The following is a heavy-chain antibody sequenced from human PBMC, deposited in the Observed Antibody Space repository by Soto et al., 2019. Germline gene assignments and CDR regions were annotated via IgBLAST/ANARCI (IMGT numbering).Heavy chain of an antibody. CDR1: GYTFSTYW. D-gene: IGHD3-10*01. J-gene: IGHJ4*02. Sequence: PVESLKISCKGSGYTFSTYWIAWLRQMPGKGLEWMGIIYPGDSDTKYSPAFQGQVTISADKSINTAYLQWTSLEASDTAMYYCARKFAPEFFDSWGQGTLVTVSS. CDR3: ARKFAPEFFDS. V-gene: IGHV5-51*01. CDR2: IYPGDSDT.